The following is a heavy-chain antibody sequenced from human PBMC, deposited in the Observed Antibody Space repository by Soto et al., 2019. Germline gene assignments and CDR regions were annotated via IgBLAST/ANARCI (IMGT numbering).Heavy chain of an antibody. CDR2: VSASGSIT. V-gene: IGHV3-23*01. D-gene: IGHD2-15*01. CDR1: VFTVSSYD. J-gene: IGHJ4*02. Sequence: GGSLRLSCAASVFTVSSYDMNWVRQAPGKGLEWVSGVSASGSITSYADAAKGRFSISRDNAKNTVFLQMTGLRAEDTAVYFCAKGDCSGGRCYRGFDYWGQGTLVTVSS. CDR3: AKGDCSGGRCYRGFDY.